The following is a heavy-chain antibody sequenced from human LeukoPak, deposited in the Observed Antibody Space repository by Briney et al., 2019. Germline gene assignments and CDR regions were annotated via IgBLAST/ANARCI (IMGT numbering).Heavy chain of an antibody. D-gene: IGHD6-19*01. J-gene: IGHJ5*01. V-gene: IGHV3-23*01. CDR3: AKPISGGLAVTADWFHP. CDR1: GFTFSNAY. Sequence: PGGSLRLSCAASGFTFSNAYMSWVRQPPGKGLEWVSTINANSGTTSYAASVRGRFTISRDNSKNTLYLQLNTLRADDTATYYCAKPISGGLAVTADWFHPWGQGTLVVVSS. CDR2: INANSGTT.